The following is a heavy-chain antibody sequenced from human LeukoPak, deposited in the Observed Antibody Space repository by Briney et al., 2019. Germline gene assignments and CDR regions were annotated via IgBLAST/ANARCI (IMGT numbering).Heavy chain of an antibody. J-gene: IGHJ5*02. Sequence: PSETLSLTCTVSGGSISSYYWSWIRQPPGKGLEWIGYIYYSGSTNYNPSLKSRVTISVDTSKNQFSLKLSSVTAADTAVYNCAREYSSSDNWFDPWGQGTLVTVSS. CDR3: AREYSSSDNWFDP. D-gene: IGHD6-6*01. CDR1: GGSISSYY. V-gene: IGHV4-59*01. CDR2: IYYSGST.